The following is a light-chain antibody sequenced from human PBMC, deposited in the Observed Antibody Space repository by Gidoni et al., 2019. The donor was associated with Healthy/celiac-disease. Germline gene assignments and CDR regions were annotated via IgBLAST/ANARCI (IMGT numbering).Light chain of an antibody. CDR2: EVS. Sequence: QSALTQPASLSGSPGQSLTISCTGTSSDVGGYNSVSWYQQHPGKAPKLMIYEVSNRPSGVSNRFSGSKSGNTASLTISGLQAEDEADYYCSSYTSSSTLEVFGTGTKVTVL. V-gene: IGLV2-14*01. J-gene: IGLJ1*01. CDR1: SSDVGGYNS. CDR3: SSYTSSSTLEV.